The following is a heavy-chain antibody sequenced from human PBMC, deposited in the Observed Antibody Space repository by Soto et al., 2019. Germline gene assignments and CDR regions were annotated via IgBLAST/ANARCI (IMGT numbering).Heavy chain of an antibody. D-gene: IGHD4-17*01. J-gene: IGHJ4*02. CDR1: GGYFSGYY. CDR3: ARNDYGDYRPVY. Sequence: SETLSLTCAVHGGYFSGYYWSWIRQSPGKGLEWIGEIDQSGSTNSNPSLKSRVTFSVDASKKQFFLKLKSVTAADTAVYYCARNDYGDYRPVYWGQGTLVTVSS. V-gene: IGHV4-34*01. CDR2: IDQSGST.